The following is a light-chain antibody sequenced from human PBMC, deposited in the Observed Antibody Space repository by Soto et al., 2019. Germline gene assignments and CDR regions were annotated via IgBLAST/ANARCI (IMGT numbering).Light chain of an antibody. CDR1: QSISSY. J-gene: IGKJ1*01. CDR2: AAS. Sequence: AIRMTQSPSSFSASTGDRVTITCRASQSISSYLNWYQQKPGKAPKLLIYAASSLQSGVPSRFSGSGSGTEFTLTISSLQPDDFATYYCQHYNSYSEAFGQGTKVDI. CDR3: QHYNSYSEA. V-gene: IGKV1-8*01.